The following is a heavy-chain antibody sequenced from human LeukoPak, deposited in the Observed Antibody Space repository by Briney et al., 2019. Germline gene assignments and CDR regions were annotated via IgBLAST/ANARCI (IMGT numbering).Heavy chain of an antibody. D-gene: IGHD3-22*01. CDR1: GFTFSTYA. V-gene: IGHV3-23*01. CDR3: AKAPMIVVLTDYWYFGL. Sequence: GGSLRLSCAASGFTFSTYAMSWVRQAPGKGLEWVSAISGSGGGTSYADSVKGRFTISRDNSKNTLYLQMNSLKAEDTAVYYCAKAPMIVVLTDYWYFGLWGRGTLVTVSS. J-gene: IGHJ2*01. CDR2: ISGSGGGT.